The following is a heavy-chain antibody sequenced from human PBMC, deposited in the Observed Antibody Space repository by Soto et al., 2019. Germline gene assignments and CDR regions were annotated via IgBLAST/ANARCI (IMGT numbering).Heavy chain of an antibody. V-gene: IGHV3-53*01. Sequence: GGSLRLSCSVAGFTVSDSMSWVRQAPGKGLECVSFIHSDGSTHYTDSMRGRFTISRDNSKNTLYLQMDRLRVDDTAVYFCARDASGPFDYWGQGTLVTVSS. D-gene: IGHD6-19*01. CDR2: IHSDGST. J-gene: IGHJ4*02. CDR1: GFTVSDS. CDR3: ARDASGPFDY.